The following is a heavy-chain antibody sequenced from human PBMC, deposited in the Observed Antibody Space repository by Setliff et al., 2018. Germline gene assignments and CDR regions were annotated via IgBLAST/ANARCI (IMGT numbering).Heavy chain of an antibody. Sequence: ASVKVSCKASGFTSTNYAIHWVRQAPGQRPECMGWIHAGNGDTKYSQKFQGRVTITRDTSASTVYMELSSLRSEGTAVYYCASAHYYSGYIEYFQYWGQGTLVTVSS. D-gene: IGHD5-12*01. CDR1: GFTSTNYA. V-gene: IGHV1-3*01. J-gene: IGHJ1*01. CDR3: ASAHYYSGYIEYFQY. CDR2: IHAGNGDT.